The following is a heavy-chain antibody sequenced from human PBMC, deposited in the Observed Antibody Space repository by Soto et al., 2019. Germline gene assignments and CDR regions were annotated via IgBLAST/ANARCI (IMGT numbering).Heavy chain of an antibody. CDR3: AKAELIVANLGYDY. Sequence: PGGSLRLSCAASGFTFSSYGMHWVRQAPGKGLEWVAVISYDGSNKYYADSVKGRFTISRDNSKNTLYLQMNSLRAEDTAVYYCAKAELIVANLGYDYWGQGTLVTVSS. CDR1: GFTFSSYG. J-gene: IGHJ4*02. D-gene: IGHD5-12*01. V-gene: IGHV3-30*18. CDR2: ISYDGSNK.